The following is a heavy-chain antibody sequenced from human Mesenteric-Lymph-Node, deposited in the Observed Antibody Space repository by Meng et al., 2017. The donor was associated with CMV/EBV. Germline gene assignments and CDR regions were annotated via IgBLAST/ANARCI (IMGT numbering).Heavy chain of an antibody. V-gene: IGHV3-21*01. J-gene: IGHJ6*02. D-gene: IGHD3-3*01. CDR2: ISSSSSYI. CDR1: RFIFSNYE. CDR3: ARAGGTIFGVATSYYGMDV. Sequence: GGSPRLSCAASRFIFSNYEMNWVRQAPGKGLEWVSSISSSSSYIYYADSVKGRFTISRDNAKNSLYLQMNSLRAEDTAVYYCARAGGTIFGVATSYYGMDVWGQGTTVTVSS.